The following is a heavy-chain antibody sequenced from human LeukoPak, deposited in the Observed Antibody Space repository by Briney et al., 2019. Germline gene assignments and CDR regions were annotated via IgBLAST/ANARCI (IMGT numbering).Heavy chain of an antibody. V-gene: IGHV3-53*01. J-gene: IGHJ3*02. CDR1: GFTVSSNY. D-gene: IGHD3-22*01. CDR2: IYSGGST. CDR3: ANDGAYYDSSTDAFDI. Sequence: GGSLRLSCAASGFTVSSNYMNWVRQAPGKGLEWVSVIYSGGSTYYADSVKGRFTISRDNSKNTLYLQMNSLRAEDTAVYYCANDGAYYDSSTDAFDIWGQGTMVTVSS.